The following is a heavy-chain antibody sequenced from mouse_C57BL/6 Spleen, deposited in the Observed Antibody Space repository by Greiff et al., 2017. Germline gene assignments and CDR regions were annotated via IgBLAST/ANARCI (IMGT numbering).Heavy chain of an antibody. CDR3: AFYYYGSSYFDY. CDR2: IDPTSGGT. CDR1: GYTFTSYW. D-gene: IGHD1-1*01. V-gene: IGHV1-72*01. Sequence: QVHVKQPGAELVKPGASVKLSCKASGYTFTSYWMHWVKQRPGRGLEWIGRIDPTSGGTKYNEKFTSKATLTVDKPSSTAYMQLSSLTSEDSAVYYCAFYYYGSSYFDYWGQGTTLTVSS. J-gene: IGHJ2*01.